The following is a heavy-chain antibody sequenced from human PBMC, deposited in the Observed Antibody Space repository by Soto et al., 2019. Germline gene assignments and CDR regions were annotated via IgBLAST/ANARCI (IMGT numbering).Heavy chain of an antibody. D-gene: IGHD1-7*01. CDR2: IWYDGSNK. V-gene: IGHV3-33*01. CDR1: ESIFSGYG. Sequence: QEQLVESGGGVVQPGRSLRLSCAAAESIFSGYGMQWVRQAPGKGLDWVAVIWYDGSNKYYADSVNGRFTISRDNYKHTLSLHLSSRSADDTDVYYCARDGLGGTHFRGYLDYCCQGALVTFSS. CDR3: ARDGLGGTHFRGYLDY. J-gene: IGHJ4*02.